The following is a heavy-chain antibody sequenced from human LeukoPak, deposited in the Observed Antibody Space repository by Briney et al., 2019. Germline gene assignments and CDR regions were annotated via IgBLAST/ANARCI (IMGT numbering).Heavy chain of an antibody. Sequence: SETLSLTCAVYGGSFSGYYWSWIRQPPGKGLEWIGEINHSGSTNYTSSLKSRVTLSVDASKNQFSLKLSSVTAADTAGARAQGNGLIDFWGQGTLVTVSS. CDR3: QGNGLIDF. CDR2: INHSGST. D-gene: IGHD3/OR15-3a*01. J-gene: IGHJ4*02. CDR1: GGSFSGYY. V-gene: IGHV4-34*01.